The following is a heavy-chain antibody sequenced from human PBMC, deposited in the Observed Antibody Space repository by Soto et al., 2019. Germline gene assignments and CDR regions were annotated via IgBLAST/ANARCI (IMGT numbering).Heavy chain of an antibody. V-gene: IGHV3-23*01. J-gene: IGHJ4*02. CDR1: GFTFSSYA. CDR3: AKRGVGSDFGY. Sequence: EVQLLESGGGLVQPGGSLRLSCAASGFTFSSYAMSWVRQAPGKGLEWVSVISGSGGSTYYADSVKGRFTISRDNSKNSLYVQMQGLSAEGTAVYYGAKRGVGSDFGYWGQGPVVTVSS. D-gene: IGHD1-26*01. CDR2: ISGSGGST.